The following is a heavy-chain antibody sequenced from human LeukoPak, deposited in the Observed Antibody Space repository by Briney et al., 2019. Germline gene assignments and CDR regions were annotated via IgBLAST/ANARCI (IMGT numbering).Heavy chain of an antibody. CDR1: GHTFTSYY. Sequence: ASVKVSCKASGHTFTSYYMHWVRQAPGQGLEWMGIINPSGGSTSYAQKFQGRVTMTRGTSTSTVYMELSSLRSEDTAVYYCARRAVQIHDYLDYWGQGTLVTVSS. CDR2: INPSGGST. J-gene: IGHJ4*02. D-gene: IGHD5-24*01. CDR3: ARRAVQIHDYLDY. V-gene: IGHV1-46*01.